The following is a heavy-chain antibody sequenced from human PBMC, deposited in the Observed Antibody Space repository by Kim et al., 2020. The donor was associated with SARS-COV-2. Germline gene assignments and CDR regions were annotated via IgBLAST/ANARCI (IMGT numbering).Heavy chain of an antibody. V-gene: IGHV3-30*18. CDR1: GFTFSSYG. CDR3: AKDASPGYSGYTYHFDY. D-gene: IGHD5-12*01. CDR2: ISYDGSNK. Sequence: GGSLRLSCAASGFTFSSYGMHWVRQAPGKGLEWVAVISYDGSNKYYADSVKGRFTISRDNSKNTLYLQMNSLRAEDTAVYYCAKDASPGYSGYTYHFDYWGQGTLVTVSS. J-gene: IGHJ4*02.